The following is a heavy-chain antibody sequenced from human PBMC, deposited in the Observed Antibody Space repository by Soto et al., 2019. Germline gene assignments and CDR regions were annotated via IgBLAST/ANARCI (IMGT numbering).Heavy chain of an antibody. J-gene: IGHJ4*02. Sequence: QVQLQQWGAGLVKPSETLSLSCAVYGQSFSGHSWAWIRQPPGKGLEWIGEINESGSTYYNPSLKSRVTISTDTSKNQFSRKLSSVSGADAAAYFCARGSGIVALPGELEDVNYDYWGQGTLVNVSS. D-gene: IGHD1-1*01. CDR1: GQSFSGHS. CDR2: INESGST. V-gene: IGHV4-34*01. CDR3: ARGSGIVALPGELEDVNYDY.